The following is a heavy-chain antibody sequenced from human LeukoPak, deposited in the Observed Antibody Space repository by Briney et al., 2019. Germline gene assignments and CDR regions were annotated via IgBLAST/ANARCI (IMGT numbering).Heavy chain of an antibody. Sequence: SETLSLTCTVSGGSINSYYWSWIRQPPGKGLEWIGYIYYSGSTNYNPSLKSRVTISVDTSKNQFSLRLSSVTAADTAVYYCARGQWPLDYWGQGTLVTVSS. CDR2: IYYSGST. J-gene: IGHJ4*02. CDR1: GGSINSYY. V-gene: IGHV4-59*12. CDR3: ARGQWPLDY. D-gene: IGHD6-19*01.